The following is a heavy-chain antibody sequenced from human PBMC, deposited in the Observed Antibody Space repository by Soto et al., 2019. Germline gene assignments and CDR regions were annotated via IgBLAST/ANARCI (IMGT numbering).Heavy chain of an antibody. Sequence: PGESLKISCKGSGYSFTTYWISWVRQMPGKGLEWMGRIDPSDSYTSYSPSFQGHVTISADKSLSTAYLQWSSLKASDTAMYYCARRREDGYNFSRFDYWGQGYLVTVSS. J-gene: IGHJ4*02. CDR1: GYSFTTYW. CDR2: IDPSDSYT. CDR3: ARRREDGYNFSRFDY. V-gene: IGHV5-10-1*01. D-gene: IGHD1-1*01.